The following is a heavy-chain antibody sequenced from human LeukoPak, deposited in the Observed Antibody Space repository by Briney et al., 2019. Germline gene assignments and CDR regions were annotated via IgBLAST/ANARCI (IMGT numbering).Heavy chain of an antibody. CDR3: AYSRPWIQLWLGPFDY. J-gene: IGHJ4*02. CDR2: IIPILGIA. D-gene: IGHD5-18*01. Sequence: GASVTVSCTASGGTFSSYAISWVRQAPGQGLEWMGRIIPILGIANYAQKFQGRVTITADKSTSTAYMELSSLRSEDTAVYYCAYSRPWIQLWLGPFDYWGQGTLVTVSS. V-gene: IGHV1-69*04. CDR1: GGTFSSYA.